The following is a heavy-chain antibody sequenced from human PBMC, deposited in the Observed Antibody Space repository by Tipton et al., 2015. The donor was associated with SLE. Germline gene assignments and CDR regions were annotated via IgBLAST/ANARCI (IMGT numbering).Heavy chain of an antibody. J-gene: IGHJ6*03. D-gene: IGHD2-2*01. CDR2: TYYRSKWFN. V-gene: IGHV6-1*01. CDR1: GDRVSTNTAA. Sequence: GLVKPSQTLSLTCAISGDRVSTNTAAWNWIRQSPSRGLEWLGRTYYRSKWFNDYALSVKSRMTINPDTSKNQFSLQLNSVTPEDTAIYYCARSPIVLVPASTRRDPYYYYYYMDVWGKGTTVTVSS. CDR3: ARSPIVLVPASTRRDPYYYYYYMDV.